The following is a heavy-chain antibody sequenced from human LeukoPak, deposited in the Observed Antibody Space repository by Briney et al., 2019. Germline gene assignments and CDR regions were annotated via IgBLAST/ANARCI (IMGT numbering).Heavy chain of an antibody. CDR3: ARERYGREAFDI. J-gene: IGHJ3*02. CDR2: IKQDGSDK. V-gene: IGHV3-7*05. D-gene: IGHD4-17*01. Sequence: GGSLRLSCAASGFTFSRNWMSWVRQAPGKGLEWVANIKQDGSDKYYVDSVKGRFTISRDNAKNSLYLQMNSLRAEDTAVYYCARERYGREAFDIWGQGTMVAVSS. CDR1: GFTFSRNW.